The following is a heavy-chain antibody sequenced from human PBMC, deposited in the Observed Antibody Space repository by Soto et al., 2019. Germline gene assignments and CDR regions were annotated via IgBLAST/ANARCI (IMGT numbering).Heavy chain of an antibody. V-gene: IGHV3-21*01. CDR1: GFTFSSYS. J-gene: IGHJ4*02. CDR2: ISSSSSYI. Sequence: EVQLVESGGGLVKPGGSLRLSCAASGFTFSSYSMNWVRQAPGKGLEWVSSISSSSSYIYYADSVTGRYTISRDNAKKQRSRQMNSFGAEDTVVYYCARARVAVTRLVAYWGQGTLVTVSS. D-gene: IGHD2-21*02. CDR3: ARARVAVTRLVAY.